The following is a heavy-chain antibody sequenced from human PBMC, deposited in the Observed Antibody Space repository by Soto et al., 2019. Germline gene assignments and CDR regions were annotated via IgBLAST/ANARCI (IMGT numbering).Heavy chain of an antibody. V-gene: IGHV4-61*01. CDR1: GGSISSSSYY. Sequence: SETLSLTCTVSGGSISSSSYYWGWIRQPPGKGLEWIGYIYYSGSTNYNPSLKSRVTISVDTSKNQFSLKLSSVTAADTAVYYCAREGSYKNYYYYGMDVWGQGTTVTVSS. J-gene: IGHJ6*02. CDR3: AREGSYKNYYYYGMDV. D-gene: IGHD2-15*01. CDR2: IYYSGST.